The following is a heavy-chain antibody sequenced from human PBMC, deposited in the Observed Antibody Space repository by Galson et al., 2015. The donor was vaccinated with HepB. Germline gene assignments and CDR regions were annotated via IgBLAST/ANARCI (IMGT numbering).Heavy chain of an antibody. CDR3: AKERYCSADSCRGYYYGMDV. J-gene: IGHJ6*02. CDR2: IPYDGSNK. CDR1: GFTFSSYG. V-gene: IGHV3-30*18. D-gene: IGHD2-15*01. Sequence: SLRLSCAASGFTFSSYGMHWVRQAPGKGLEWVAVIPYDGSNKYYADSVKGRFTISRDNSKNTLYLQMNSLRAEDTAVYYCAKERYCSADSCRGYYYGMDVWGQGTTVTVSS.